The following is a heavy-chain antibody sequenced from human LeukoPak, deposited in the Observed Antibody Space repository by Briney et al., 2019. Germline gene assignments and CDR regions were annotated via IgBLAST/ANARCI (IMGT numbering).Heavy chain of an antibody. D-gene: IGHD4-17*01. Sequence: KSSETLSLTCTVSGYSISSGYYWGWIRQPPGKGLEWIGSIYHSGSTYYNPSLKSRVTISVDTSKNQFSLKLSSVTAADTAVYYCASFRGDYPRRGDHWGQGTLVTVSS. V-gene: IGHV4-38-2*02. CDR1: GYSISSGYY. CDR3: ASFRGDYPRRGDH. CDR2: IYHSGST. J-gene: IGHJ4*02.